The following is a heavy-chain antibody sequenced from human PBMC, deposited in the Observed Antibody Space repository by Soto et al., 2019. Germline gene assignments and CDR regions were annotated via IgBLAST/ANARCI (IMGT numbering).Heavy chain of an antibody. CDR1: GGSISSGGYY. V-gene: IGHV4-31*03. CDR2: IYYSGST. CDR3: ARSVFP. Sequence: QVQLQESGPGLVKPSQTLSLTCTVSGGSISSGGYYWSWIRQHPGKGLEWIGYIYYSGSTYYNPSRTSRVPISVDTPKKHFPLKLPSVTATDTAVYYCARSVFPWGQGTLVTVSS. J-gene: IGHJ5*02.